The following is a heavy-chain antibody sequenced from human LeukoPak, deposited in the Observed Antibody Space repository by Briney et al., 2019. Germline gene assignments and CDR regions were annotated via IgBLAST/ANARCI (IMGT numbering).Heavy chain of an antibody. J-gene: IGHJ4*02. CDR2: ISGSAAST. CDR3: ARGAGYNCPYYFDY. CDR1: GFTVSNNY. V-gene: IGHV3-53*01. D-gene: IGHD5-24*01. Sequence: PGGSLRLSCVVSGFTVSNNYMSWVRQAPRKGLEWVSVISGSAASTSYADSVKGRFTISRDNSKNTLYLQMNSLRAEDTAVYYCARGAGYNCPYYFDYWGQGTLVTVSS.